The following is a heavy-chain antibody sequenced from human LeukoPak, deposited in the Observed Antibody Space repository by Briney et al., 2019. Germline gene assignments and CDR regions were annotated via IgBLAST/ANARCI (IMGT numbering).Heavy chain of an antibody. J-gene: IGHJ4*02. Sequence: ETLSLTCTVSGGSISSYYWSWVRQAPGKGLEWVSAITDSGRTTYYADSVKGRFTISRDNSKNTMYLQMNSLRAEDTAVYFCANSVGSSGSNFDCWGQGTLVTVSS. CDR2: ITDSGRTT. D-gene: IGHD3-10*01. CDR1: GGSISSYY. CDR3: ANSVGSSGSNFDC. V-gene: IGHV3-23*01.